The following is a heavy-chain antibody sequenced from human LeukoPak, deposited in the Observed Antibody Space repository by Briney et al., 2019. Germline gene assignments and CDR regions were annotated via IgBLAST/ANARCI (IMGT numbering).Heavy chain of an antibody. J-gene: IGHJ4*02. CDR3: ARAQVPLLWFGELGYYFDY. CDR1: GGSFSGYY. V-gene: IGHV4-34*01. Sequence: PSETLSLTCAVYGGSFSGYYWSWIRQPPGKGLEWIGEINHSGSTNYNPSLKSRVTISVATSKNQFSLKLSSVTAADTAVYYCARAQVPLLWFGELGYYFDYWGQGTLVTVSS. CDR2: INHSGST. D-gene: IGHD3-10*01.